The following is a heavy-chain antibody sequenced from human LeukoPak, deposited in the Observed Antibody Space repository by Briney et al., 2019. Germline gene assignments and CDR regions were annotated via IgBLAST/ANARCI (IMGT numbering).Heavy chain of an antibody. CDR2: IYYSGST. D-gene: IGHD3-3*01. J-gene: IGHJ5*02. Sequence: ETLSLTCTVSGGSISSYYWSWIRQPPGKGLEWIGYIYYSGSTNYNPSLKSRVTMSEDTSKKQFYLKLSSVTAADTAVYYCARVADLRFLEWLSDGSGPPTNWFDPWGQGTLVTVSS. CDR1: GGSISSYY. V-gene: IGHV4-59*08. CDR3: ARVADLRFLEWLSDGSGPPTNWFDP.